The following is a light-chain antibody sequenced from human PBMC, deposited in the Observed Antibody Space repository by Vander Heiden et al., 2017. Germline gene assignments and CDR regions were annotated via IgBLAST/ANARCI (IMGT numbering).Light chain of an antibody. J-gene: IGKJ5*01. Sequence: DIVMTQSPDSLAVSLGERATINCRTSQTVLYSADNRNYYAWYQKKPGQPPKLIISWASTRESGVPDRFSGSGSGTDCTLTISSLQAEDVSVYYCQQYSSSPITFGQGTRLEIK. CDR2: WAS. CDR3: QQYSSSPIT. CDR1: QTVLYSADNRNY. V-gene: IGKV4-1*01.